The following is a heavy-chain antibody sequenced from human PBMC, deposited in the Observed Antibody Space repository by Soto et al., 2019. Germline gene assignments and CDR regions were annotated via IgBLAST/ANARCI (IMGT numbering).Heavy chain of an antibody. J-gene: IGHJ5*02. CDR3: AREESSSWYKGGWFDP. D-gene: IGHD6-13*01. V-gene: IGHV3-21*01. CDR2: ISSSSSYI. CDR1: GFTFSSYS. Sequence: GGSLRLSCAASGFTFSSYSMNWVRQAPGKGLEWVSSISSSSSYIYYADSVKGRFTISRDNAKNSLYLQMNSLRAEDTAVYYCAREESSSWYKGGWFDPWGQGTLVTVSS.